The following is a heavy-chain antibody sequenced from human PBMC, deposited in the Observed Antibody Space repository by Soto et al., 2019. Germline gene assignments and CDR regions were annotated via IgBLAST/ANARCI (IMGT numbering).Heavy chain of an antibody. D-gene: IGHD2-15*01. CDR2: ISGGGGST. J-gene: IGHJ4*02. CDR3: AKGGGNTCYSRIDY. V-gene: IGHV3-23*01. CDR1: GITFSSYA. Sequence: EVQLLDSGGGLVQPGGSLRLSCAASGITFSSYAMNWVRQAPGKGLEWVSGISGGGGSTYYADSAKGRFTISRDNSKNTVYLQMNSLRAEDTATYYCAKGGGNTCYSRIDYWGQGALVTVSS.